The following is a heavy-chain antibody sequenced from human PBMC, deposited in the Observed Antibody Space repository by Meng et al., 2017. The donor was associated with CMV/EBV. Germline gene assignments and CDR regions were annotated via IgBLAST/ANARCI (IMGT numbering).Heavy chain of an antibody. CDR2: ISPNNGGT. V-gene: IGHV1-2*02. CDR1: GYTFTDYK. CDR3: ASKMYYDFWSAYRGTEGVEPFNV. Sequence: ASVKVSCKASGYTFTDYKMHWVRQAPGQGLEWMGWISPNNGGTKYAQKFQGRVTMTRDTSISTAYMELNRLTYDDTAVYYCASKMYYDFWSAYRGTEGVEPFNVWGQGTLVTVSS. D-gene: IGHD3-3*01. J-gene: IGHJ3*01.